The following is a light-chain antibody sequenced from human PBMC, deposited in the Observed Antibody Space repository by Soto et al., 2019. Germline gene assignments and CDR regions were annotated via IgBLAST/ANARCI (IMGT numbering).Light chain of an antibody. V-gene: IGKV1-5*03. J-gene: IGKJ1*01. CDR2: KAS. CDR1: QSISSW. CDR3: QQYNDNWT. Sequence: DIQMTQSPSTLSASVGDRVTITCRASQSISSWLAWYQQKPGTAPKLLIYKASTLQSGVPSRFSGSGSGTEFILTISSLQPDDSETYYCQQYNDNWTFGQGTKV.